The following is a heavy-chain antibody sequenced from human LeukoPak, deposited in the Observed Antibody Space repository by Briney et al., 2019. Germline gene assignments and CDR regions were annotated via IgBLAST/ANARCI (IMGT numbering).Heavy chain of an antibody. CDR1: GFTVSSNY. CDR2: IYSGGRT. Sequence: GGSLRLSCVASGFTVSSNYMSWVRQAPGKGLQWVSAIYSGGRTYYADSVKGRFTISRDNSKNTLYLQMNSLGAEDTAVYYCARPWSSSGNQEAFNYYYYGMDVWGQGTTVTVSS. J-gene: IGHJ6*02. V-gene: IGHV3-53*01. CDR3: ARPWSSSGNQEAFNYYYYGMDV. D-gene: IGHD6-13*01.